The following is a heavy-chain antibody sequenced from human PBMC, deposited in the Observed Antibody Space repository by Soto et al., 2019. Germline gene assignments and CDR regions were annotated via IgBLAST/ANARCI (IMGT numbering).Heavy chain of an antibody. CDR2: INHSGST. CDR1: GGSFSGYY. V-gene: IGHV4-34*01. CDR3: ARKISTAGHFDY. Sequence: GGSFSGYYWSWIRQPPGKGLEWIGEINHSGSTNYNPSLKSRVTISVDTSKNQFSLKLSSVTAADTAVYYCARKISTAGHFDYWGQGTLVTVSS. D-gene: IGHD2-2*01. J-gene: IGHJ4*02.